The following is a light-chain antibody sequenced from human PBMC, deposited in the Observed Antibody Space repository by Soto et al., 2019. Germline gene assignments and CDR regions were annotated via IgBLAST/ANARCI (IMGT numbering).Light chain of an antibody. CDR2: DVS. CDR3: SSDTSSSTLVV. V-gene: IGLV2-14*01. Sequence: QSALTQPASVSGSPGQSITISCTGTSSDVGGYNYVSWYQQHPGKAPKLMIYDVSNRPSGVSNRVSGSKSGNTASLTISGLQAEDEADYYCSSDTSSSTLVVFVGGTKLTVL. J-gene: IGLJ2*01. CDR1: SSDVGGYNY.